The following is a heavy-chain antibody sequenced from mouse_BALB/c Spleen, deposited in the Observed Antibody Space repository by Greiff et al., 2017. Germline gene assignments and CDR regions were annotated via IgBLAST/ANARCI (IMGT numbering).Heavy chain of an antibody. Sequence: EVQLVESGGGLVKPVGSLKLSCAASGFTFSSYAMSWVRQSPEKRLEWVAEISSGGSYTYYPDTVTGRFTISRDNAKNTLYLEMSSLTSEDTAMYCCASMITTLGDTIDDRGQGTAVTVSS. CDR1: GFTFSSYA. D-gene: IGHD2-4*01. J-gene: IGHJ4*01. V-gene: IGHV5-9-4*01. CDR2: ISSGGSYT. CDR3: ASMITTLGDTIDD.